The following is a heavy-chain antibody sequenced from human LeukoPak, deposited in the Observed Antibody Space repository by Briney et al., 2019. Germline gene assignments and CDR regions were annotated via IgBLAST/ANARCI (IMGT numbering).Heavy chain of an antibody. J-gene: IGHJ4*02. CDR1: GGSISSRSYY. Sequence: PSETLSLTCTVSGGSISSRSYYWDWIRQPPGKGLEWIGTVYYSGTTYYNPSLKSRVTISIDSSKNQFSLKVRSVTAADTAVYSCARRRGQEDYFDYWGQGTLVTVSS. CDR3: ARRRGQEDYFDY. V-gene: IGHV4-39*01. CDR2: VYYSGTT.